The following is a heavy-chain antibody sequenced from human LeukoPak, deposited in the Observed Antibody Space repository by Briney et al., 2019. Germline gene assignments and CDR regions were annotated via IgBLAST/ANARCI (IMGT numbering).Heavy chain of an antibody. V-gene: IGHV4-34*01. J-gene: IGHJ4*02. CDR1: GGASSGYY. CDR3: ARTRDGYLRY. D-gene: IGHD5-24*01. CDR2: IDHRGST. Sequence: SKTLSLTCAAYGGASSGYYCTWIRQPPSKGLEWIGEIDHRGSTHYNPSLQSRVTISIDTSKNQFSLKVSSVTAADTALYYCARTRDGYLRYWSQGSLVTVSS.